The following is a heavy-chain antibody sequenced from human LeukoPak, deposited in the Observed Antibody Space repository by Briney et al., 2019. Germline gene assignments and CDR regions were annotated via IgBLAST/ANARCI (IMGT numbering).Heavy chain of an antibody. V-gene: IGHV3-23*01. CDR2: ISGNGGST. Sequence: GGSLRLSCAASGFTFSSYAMSWVRQAPGKGLEWVSAISGNGGSTYYADSVKGRFTISRDNSKNTLYLQMNSLRAEDTAVYYCAKVRIMITFGGVIDYNWFDPWGQGTLVTVSS. D-gene: IGHD3-16*02. J-gene: IGHJ5*02. CDR1: GFTFSSYA. CDR3: AKVRIMITFGGVIDYNWFDP.